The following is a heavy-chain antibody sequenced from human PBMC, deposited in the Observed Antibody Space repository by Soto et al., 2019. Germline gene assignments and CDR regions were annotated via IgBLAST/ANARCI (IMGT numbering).Heavy chain of an antibody. CDR2: IFHGGNT. CDR1: GFFISSGNY. J-gene: IGHJ3*01. CDR3: ARARWYDAFDV. Sequence: XETLSLTCAVSGFFISSGNYWGWIRKPPGKGLEWIGSIFHGGNTYYNPSLKSRVTISVDMSKNQFSLKLNSVTAADTAVYYCARARWYDAFDVWGQGTVVTVSS. D-gene: IGHD2-15*01. V-gene: IGHV4-38-2*01.